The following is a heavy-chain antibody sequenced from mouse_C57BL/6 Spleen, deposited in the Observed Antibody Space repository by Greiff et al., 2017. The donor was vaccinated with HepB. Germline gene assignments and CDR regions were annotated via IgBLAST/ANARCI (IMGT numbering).Heavy chain of an antibody. Sequence: VQLQQSGAELARPGASVKMSCKASGYTFTSYTMHWVKQRPGQGLEWIGYINPSSGYTKYNQKFKDKATLTADKSSSTAYMQLSSLTSEESAVYYCARKGNDVLAMDYWGQGTSVTVSS. CDR3: ARKGNDVLAMDY. CDR2: INPSSGYT. D-gene: IGHD2-3*01. J-gene: IGHJ4*01. V-gene: IGHV1-4*01. CDR1: GYTFTSYT.